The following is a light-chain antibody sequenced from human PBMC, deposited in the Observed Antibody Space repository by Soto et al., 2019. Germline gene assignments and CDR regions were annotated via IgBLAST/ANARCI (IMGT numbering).Light chain of an antibody. V-gene: IGKV1-39*01. CDR1: QSISSY. CDR3: LQDYSSPIT. Sequence: DIQMTQSPSSLSASVGDRVTITFRASQSISSYLNWYQQKPGKAPKLLIYAASSLQSGVPSRFSGSGSGSAFSLTITSLQPEDFATYYCLQDYSSPITFGQGTRLEIK. CDR2: AAS. J-gene: IGKJ5*01.